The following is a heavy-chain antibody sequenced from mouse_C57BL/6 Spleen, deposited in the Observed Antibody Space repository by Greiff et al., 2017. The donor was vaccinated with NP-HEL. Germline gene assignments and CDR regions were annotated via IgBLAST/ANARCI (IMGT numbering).Heavy chain of an antibody. CDR3: ARPVYYGSSPYAMDY. Sequence: EVKLMESGGGLVQPGGSLKLSCAASGFTFSGYYMYWVRQTPEKRLEWVAYISNGGGSTYYPDTVKGRFTISRDNAKNTLYLQMSRLKSEDTAMYYCARPVYYGSSPYAMDYWGQGTSVTVSS. J-gene: IGHJ4*01. D-gene: IGHD1-1*01. V-gene: IGHV5-12*01. CDR1: GFTFSGYY. CDR2: ISNGGGST.